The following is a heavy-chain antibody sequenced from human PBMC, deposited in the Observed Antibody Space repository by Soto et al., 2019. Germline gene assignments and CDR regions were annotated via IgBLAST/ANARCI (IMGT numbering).Heavy chain of an antibody. CDR3: AKDLIAAARWALDY. D-gene: IGHD6-13*01. Sequence: QVQLVESGGGVVQPGRSLRLSCAASGFTFSSYGMHWVRQAPGKGLEWVAVISYDGSNKYYADSVKGRFTISRDNSKNTLYLQMNSLRAEDTAVYYCAKDLIAAARWALDYWGQGTLVTVSS. CDR1: GFTFSSYG. CDR2: ISYDGSNK. J-gene: IGHJ4*02. V-gene: IGHV3-30*18.